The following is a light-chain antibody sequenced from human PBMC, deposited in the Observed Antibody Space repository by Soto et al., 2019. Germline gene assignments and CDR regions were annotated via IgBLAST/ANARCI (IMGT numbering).Light chain of an antibody. Sequence: EIVLTHSPGTLSLSPGERVTLSCRASQSVSSSYLAWYQQRPGQAPRLLIYGASSRAAGVPDRFSGSGSGTDFALTISRLEPEDFAVYYCQQYDRSPSFGPGTKGIS. V-gene: IGKV3-20*01. J-gene: IGKJ3*01. CDR2: GAS. CDR1: QSVSSSY. CDR3: QQYDRSPS.